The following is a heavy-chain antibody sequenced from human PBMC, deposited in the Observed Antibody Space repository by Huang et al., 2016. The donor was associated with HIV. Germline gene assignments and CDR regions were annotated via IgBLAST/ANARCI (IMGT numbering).Heavy chain of an antibody. CDR3: ARSGGAYTDNWLDH. Sequence: VQLVQSGAAEKKPGASVKVSCKVSGYTFSSNYIHWVRQAPGLGFEWMGIINPGDNSKTFAPKFRGRLTMTRDTSTSTVYMELNSLTSHDTAVYYCARSGGAYTDNWLDHWGQGTLVTVSS. D-gene: IGHD3-16*01. V-gene: IGHV1-46*01. CDR1: GYTFSSNY. CDR2: INPGDNSK. J-gene: IGHJ5*02.